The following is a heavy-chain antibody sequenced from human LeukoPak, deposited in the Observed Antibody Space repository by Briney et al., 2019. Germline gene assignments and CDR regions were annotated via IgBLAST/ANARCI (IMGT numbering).Heavy chain of an antibody. CDR1: GYTFTGYY. CDR3: SRKRGVRGVIDY. V-gene: IGHV1-2*02. J-gene: IGHJ4*02. CDR2: INPNSGGT. D-gene: IGHD3-10*01. Sequence: ASVTVSCKASGYTFTGYYMHWVRQAPGQGLEWMGWINPNSGGTNYAQKFQGRVTMTRDTSISTAYMELSRLRSDDTAVYYCSRKRGVRGVIDYWGQGTLVTVSS.